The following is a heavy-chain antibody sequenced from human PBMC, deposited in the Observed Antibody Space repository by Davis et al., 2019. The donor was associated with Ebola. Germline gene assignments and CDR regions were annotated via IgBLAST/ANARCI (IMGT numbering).Heavy chain of an antibody. V-gene: IGHV3-74*01. CDR3: TTVFEF. CDR2: TNPDGSLT. Sequence: PGGSLRLSCAASAFTFSSYWMHWVRHAPGKGLVWVSRTNPDGSLTDYAASVKGRFSISRDSTSNTLYLQRNGLRAEETAVYYCTTVFEFWGQGTPVTVSS. J-gene: IGHJ4*02. CDR1: AFTFSSYW.